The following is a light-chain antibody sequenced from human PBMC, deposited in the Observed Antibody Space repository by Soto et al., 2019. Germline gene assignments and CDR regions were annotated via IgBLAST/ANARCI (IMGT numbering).Light chain of an antibody. CDR3: QQSYSTLIT. J-gene: IGKJ5*01. CDR2: AAS. CDR1: QSISSY. V-gene: IGKV1-39*01. Sequence: DIQITQSPSSLSTSLGDRVTITCRASQSISSYLNWYQQKPGKAPKLLIYAASSLQSGVPSRFSGSGSGTDFTLTISSLQPEDFATYYCQQSYSTLITFGQGTRLEIK.